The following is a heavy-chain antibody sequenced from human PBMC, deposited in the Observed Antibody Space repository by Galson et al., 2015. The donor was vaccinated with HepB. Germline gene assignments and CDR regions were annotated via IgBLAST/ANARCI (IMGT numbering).Heavy chain of an antibody. CDR3: AGSQTYYDFWSGPPPWTPFDY. D-gene: IGHD3-3*01. Sequence: TLSLTCTVSGGSISSGSYYWSWIRQPAGKGLEWIGRIYTSGSTNYNPSLKSRVTMSVDTSKNQFSLKLSSVTAADTAVYYCAGSQTYYDFWSGPPPWTPFDYWGQGTLVTVSS. CDR2: IYTSGST. J-gene: IGHJ4*02. V-gene: IGHV4-61*02. CDR1: GGSISSGSYY.